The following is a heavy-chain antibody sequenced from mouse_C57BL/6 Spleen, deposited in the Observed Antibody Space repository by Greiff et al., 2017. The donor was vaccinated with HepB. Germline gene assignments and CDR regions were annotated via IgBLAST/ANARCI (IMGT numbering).Heavy chain of an antibody. J-gene: IGHJ2*01. CDR1: GFNIKDDY. V-gene: IGHV14-4*01. Sequence: EVQLQESGAELVRPGASVKLSCTASGFNIKDDYMHWVKQRPEQGLEWIGWIDPENGDTEYASKFQGKATITADTSSNTAYLQLSSLTSEDTAVYYCTTRYDFYFDYWGQGTTLTVSS. CDR3: TTRYDFYFDY. CDR2: IDPENGDT. D-gene: IGHD2-4*01.